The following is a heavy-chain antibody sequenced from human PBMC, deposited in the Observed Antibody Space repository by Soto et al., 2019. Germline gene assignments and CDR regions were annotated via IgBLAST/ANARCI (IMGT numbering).Heavy chain of an antibody. CDR1: GFSFSSYC. Sequence: GGSLRLSCAASGFSFSSYCMTWVRQATGKGLEWVSYISKSGSTIYYVDSVKGRFTISRDNAKNSLYLQMNSLRAEDTAVYYWARGGYSYGPQGYYYYYMDVWGKGTTVTVSS. V-gene: IGHV3-48*01. J-gene: IGHJ6*03. CDR3: ARGGYSYGPQGYYYYYMDV. D-gene: IGHD5-18*01. CDR2: ISKSGSTI.